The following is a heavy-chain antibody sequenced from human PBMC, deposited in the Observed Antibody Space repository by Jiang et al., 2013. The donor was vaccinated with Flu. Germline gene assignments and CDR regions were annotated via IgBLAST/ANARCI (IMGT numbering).Heavy chain of an antibody. Sequence: QLLESGGGLVKPGGSLRLSCAASGFTFSSYSMNWVRQAPGKGLEWVSSISSSSSYIYYADSVKGRFTISRDNAKNSLYLQMNSLRAEDTAVYYCARHQTIVSGIAAAVGDYWGQGTLVTVSS. CDR3: ARHQTIVSGIAAAVGDY. CDR2: ISSSSSYI. J-gene: IGHJ4*02. CDR1: GFTFSSYS. D-gene: IGHD6-13*01. V-gene: IGHV3-21*01.